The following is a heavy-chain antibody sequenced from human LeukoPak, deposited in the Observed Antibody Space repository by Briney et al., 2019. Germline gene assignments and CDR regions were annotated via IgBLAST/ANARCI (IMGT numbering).Heavy chain of an antibody. Sequence: SETLSLTCTVSGGFISSGSYYWSWIRQPAGKGLEWIGRIYTSGSTNYNPSLKSRVTISVDTSKNQFSLKLSSVTAADTAVYYCARDTGDYWGQGTMVTVSS. CDR2: IYTSGST. CDR3: ARDTGDY. J-gene: IGHJ3*01. CDR1: GGFISSGSYY. D-gene: IGHD4-17*01. V-gene: IGHV4-61*02.